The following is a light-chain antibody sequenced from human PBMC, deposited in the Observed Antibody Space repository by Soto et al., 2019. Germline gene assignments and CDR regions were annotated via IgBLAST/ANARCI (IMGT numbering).Light chain of an antibody. V-gene: IGKV3-15*01. Sequence: EIVMTQSPATLSVSPGERATLSCRASQSISSNLAWYQQIPGQAPRLLIYGASTSATGIPARLSGSGSGTEFTLTISSLQSEDFAVYYCQQYNNWPPMYTFGQGTKLEIK. CDR3: QQYNNWPPMYT. CDR2: GAS. J-gene: IGKJ2*01. CDR1: QSISSN.